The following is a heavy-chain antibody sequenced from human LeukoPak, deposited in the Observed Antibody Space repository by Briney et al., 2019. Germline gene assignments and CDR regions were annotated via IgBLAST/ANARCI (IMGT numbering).Heavy chain of an antibody. Sequence: PSETLSLTCAVYGGSFSGYYWSWIRQPPGKGLEWIGEINHSGSTNYNPSLKSRVTISIDTSKNQFSLKLSSVTAADTAVYYCARGPWGLPPPFDHWGQGTLVSVSS. D-gene: IGHD1-26*01. V-gene: IGHV4-34*01. J-gene: IGHJ4*02. CDR2: INHSGST. CDR1: GGSFSGYY. CDR3: ARGPWGLPPPFDH.